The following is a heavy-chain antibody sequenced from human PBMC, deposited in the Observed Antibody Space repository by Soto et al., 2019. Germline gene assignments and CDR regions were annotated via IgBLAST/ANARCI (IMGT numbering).Heavy chain of an antibody. CDR2: ISAYNGNT. J-gene: IGHJ5*02. V-gene: IGHV1-18*01. D-gene: IGHD4-17*01. CDR1: GYTITSYG. Sequence: GASVKVSCKASGYTITSYGISWVRQAPGQGLEWMGWISAYNGNTNYAQKLQGRVTMTTDTSTSTAYMELRSLRSDDTAVYYCASTVTTVQGDNWFDPWGQGTLVTVSS. CDR3: ASTVTTVQGDNWFDP.